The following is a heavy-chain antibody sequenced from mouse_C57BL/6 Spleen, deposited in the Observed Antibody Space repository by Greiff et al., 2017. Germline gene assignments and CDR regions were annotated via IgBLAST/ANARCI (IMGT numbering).Heavy chain of an antibody. CDR2: IYPGSGST. CDR1: GYTFTSYW. V-gene: IGHV1-55*01. CDR3: ASPDSSVYAMDY. J-gene: IGHJ4*01. Sequence: QVQLQQPGAELVKPGASVKMSCTASGYTFTSYWITWVKQRPGQGLEWIGDIYPGSGSTNYTEKFKSKATLTVDTSSSTAYMQLSSLTSEDSAVYYSASPDSSVYAMDYWGQRTSVTVAS. D-gene: IGHD3-2*02.